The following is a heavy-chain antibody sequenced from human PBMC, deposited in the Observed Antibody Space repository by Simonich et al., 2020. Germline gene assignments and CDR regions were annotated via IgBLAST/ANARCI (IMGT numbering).Heavy chain of an antibody. CDR3: AGGVYCSSTSCSTYYYYGMDV. Sequence: EVQLVESGGGLVKPGWSLRLSCAASGFTFSSYSMNWVRQAPGKGLEWVSSISSSSSYIYYADSVKGRFTIARDTAKNSLYLQMNSLRAEDTAVDYCAGGVYCSSTSCSTYYYYGMDVWGQGTTVTVSS. CDR1: GFTFSSYS. D-gene: IGHD2-2*01. V-gene: IGHV3-21*01. CDR2: ISSSSSYI. J-gene: IGHJ6*02.